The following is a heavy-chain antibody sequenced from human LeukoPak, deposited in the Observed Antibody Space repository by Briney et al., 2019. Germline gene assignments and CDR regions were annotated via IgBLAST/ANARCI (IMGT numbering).Heavy chain of an antibody. CDR3: ARVGPGVNPDYYYYYMDV. V-gene: IGHV3-23*01. CDR1: GFTFSSYA. Sequence: QTGGSLRLSCAASGFTFSSYAMSWVRQAPGKGLEWVSAISGSGSSTYYADSVKGRFAISRDNAKNSLYLQMNSLRAEDTAVYYCARVGPGVNPDYYYYYMDVWGKGTTVTVSS. CDR2: ISGSGSST. J-gene: IGHJ6*03. D-gene: IGHD1-14*01.